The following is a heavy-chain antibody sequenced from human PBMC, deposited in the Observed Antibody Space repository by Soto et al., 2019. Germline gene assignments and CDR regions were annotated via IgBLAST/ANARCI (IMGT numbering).Heavy chain of an antibody. V-gene: IGHV4-31*03. J-gene: IGHJ6*03. CDR2: IYYSGST. CDR1: GGSISSGGYY. Sequence: SETLSLTCTVSGGSISSGGYYWSWIRQHPGKGLEWIGYIYYSGSTYYNPSLKSRVTISVDTSKNQFSLKLSSVTAADTAVYYCARDSGGNYYYYMDVWGKGTTVTVSS. D-gene: IGHD3-10*01. CDR3: ARDSGGNYYYYMDV.